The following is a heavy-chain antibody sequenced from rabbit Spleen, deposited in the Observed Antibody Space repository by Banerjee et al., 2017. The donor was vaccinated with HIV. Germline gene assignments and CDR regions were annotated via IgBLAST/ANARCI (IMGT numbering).Heavy chain of an antibody. CDR1: GFSFSSRYY. V-gene: IGHV1S40*01. CDR2: VGSGATGNT. Sequence: QSLEESGGGLGQPEGSLTLTCTASGFSFSSRYYICWVRQAPGKGLEWIGCVGSGATGNTYFASWAKGRFTISKTSSTSLTLQMTSLTAADTATYFCARDQTTGGSGAVNGFKLWGPGTLVTVS. J-gene: IGHJ4*01. CDR3: ARDQTTGGSGAVNGFKL. D-gene: IGHD1-1*01.